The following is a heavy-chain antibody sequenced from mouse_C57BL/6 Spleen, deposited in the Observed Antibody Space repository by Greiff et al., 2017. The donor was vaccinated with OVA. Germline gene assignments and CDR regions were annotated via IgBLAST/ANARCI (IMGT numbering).Heavy chain of an antibody. CDR3: ARGLITTVPYFDY. CDR2: INPNNGGT. D-gene: IGHD1-1*01. V-gene: IGHV1-22*01. Sequence: EVKLLESGPELVKPGASVKMSCKASGYTFTDYNMHWVKQSHGKSLEWIGYINPNNGGTSYNQKFKGKATLTVNKSSSTAYMELRSLTSEDSAVYYCARGLITTVPYFDYWGQGTTLTVSS. CDR1: GYTFTDYN. J-gene: IGHJ2*01.